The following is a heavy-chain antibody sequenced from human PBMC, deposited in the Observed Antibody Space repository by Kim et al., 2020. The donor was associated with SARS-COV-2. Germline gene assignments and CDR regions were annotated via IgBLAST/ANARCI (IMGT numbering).Heavy chain of an antibody. Sequence: TIYAQKFQGRVTMTRDTSTGTVYMELRSLRSEDTALYYCALRGWSLDAFDIWGQGTMVTVSS. D-gene: IGHD3-10*01. J-gene: IGHJ3*02. CDR3: ALRGWSLDAFDI. CDR2: T. V-gene: IGHV1-46*01.